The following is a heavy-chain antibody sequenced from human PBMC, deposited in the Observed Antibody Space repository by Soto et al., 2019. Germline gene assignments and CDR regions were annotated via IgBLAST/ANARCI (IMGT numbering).Heavy chain of an antibody. J-gene: IGHJ4*02. CDR3: ATRSPAFDY. Sequence: QVQLVQSGPEVEKPGASVKVSCKTSGYTFTSYGISWVRQAPGQGLEWMGWISTDKGKTNYAQKFQGRVTMTTDTSTSTAYMELRSLTSEDTAVYYCATRSPAFDYWGQGTLVTVS. CDR1: GYTFTSYG. CDR2: ISTDKGKT. V-gene: IGHV1-18*01.